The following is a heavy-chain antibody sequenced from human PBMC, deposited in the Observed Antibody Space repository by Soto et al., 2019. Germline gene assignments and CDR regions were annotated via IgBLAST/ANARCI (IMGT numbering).Heavy chain of an antibody. Sequence: QVQLVESGGGVVQPGRSLRLSCAASGFTFSNYGMHWVRQAPGKGLEWVAVMSSDGNNKYYADSVKGRFTISRDNSKNTLYLQMNSLRADGTAVYYFARGRIQVWFNREHWYFELWGRGTLVTVSS. CDR1: GFTFSNYG. D-gene: IGHD5-18*01. J-gene: IGHJ2*01. CDR2: MSSDGNNK. CDR3: ARGRIQVWFNREHWYFEL. V-gene: IGHV3-33*01.